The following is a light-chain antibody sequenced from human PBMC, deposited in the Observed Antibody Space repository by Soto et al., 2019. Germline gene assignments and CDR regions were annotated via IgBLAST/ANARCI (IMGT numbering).Light chain of an antibody. CDR2: DAS. Sequence: DIQMTQSPSSLSTSVGDRVTITCRASQSISTFLNWYQQKPGKAPKLLIYDASSLQGGVPSRFSGGGSGTDFTLTITSLQPEDFATYYCQQTYTTPWTFGQGTKVAIK. CDR3: QQTYTTPWT. V-gene: IGKV1-39*01. J-gene: IGKJ1*01. CDR1: QSISTF.